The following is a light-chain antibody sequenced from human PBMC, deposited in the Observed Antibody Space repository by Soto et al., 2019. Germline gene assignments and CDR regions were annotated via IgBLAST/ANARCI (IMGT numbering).Light chain of an antibody. CDR1: QSVSSN. CDR2: GAS. J-gene: IGKJ4*02. V-gene: IGKV3-15*01. Sequence: EIVMTQSPATLSVSPGERATLSCRASQSVSSNLAWYQHRPGQAPRLLINGASTRATGIPGRFSGSGSGTEFTLTISSLQSEDIAVYFCLHYNHRDLHTF. CDR3: LHYNHRDLHT.